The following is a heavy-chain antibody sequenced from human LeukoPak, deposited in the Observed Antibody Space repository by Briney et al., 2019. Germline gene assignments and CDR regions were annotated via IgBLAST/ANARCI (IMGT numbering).Heavy chain of an antibody. J-gene: IGHJ3*02. CDR1: GFSFSSYE. V-gene: IGHV3-48*03. CDR2: ISSSGYTI. D-gene: IGHD1-1*01. Sequence: GGSLRLSCAASGFSFSSYEMNWVRQAPGKGLEWISYISSSGYTIYYADSVKGRFTISRDNAKNSLYLQMNSLRAEDTAVYYCARIGNAFDIWGQGTMVTVSS. CDR3: ARIGNAFDI.